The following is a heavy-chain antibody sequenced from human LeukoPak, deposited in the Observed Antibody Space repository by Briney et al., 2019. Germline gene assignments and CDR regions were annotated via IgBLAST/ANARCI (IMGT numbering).Heavy chain of an antibody. D-gene: IGHD3-10*01. CDR1: GFTFSSYW. CDR2: IKQDGSEK. V-gene: IGHV3-7*01. Sequence: QSGGSLRLSCAASGFTFSSYWMSWVRQAPGKGLEWVANIKQDGSEKYYVDSVKGRFTISRDNSRNTLYLQMNSLRAEDTAVYYCAKSITMVRGVTLDDDYWGQGTLVTVSS. CDR3: AKSITMVRGVTLDDDY. J-gene: IGHJ4*02.